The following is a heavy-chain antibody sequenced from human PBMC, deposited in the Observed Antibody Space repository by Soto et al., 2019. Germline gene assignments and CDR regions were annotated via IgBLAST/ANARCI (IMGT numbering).Heavy chain of an antibody. CDR2: IHHRGST. D-gene: IGHD1-26*01. CDR1: GYSISSGYF. CDR3: AREVGATARAFDF. V-gene: IGHV4-38-2*02. Sequence: KTSETLSLTCAVSGYSISSGYFWGWIRQPPGKGLEWIGSIHHRGSTYYNPSLKSRVTISVDTSKNQFSLKLRSVTAADTAVYFCAREVGATARAFDFWGQGTLVTVSS. J-gene: IGHJ4*02.